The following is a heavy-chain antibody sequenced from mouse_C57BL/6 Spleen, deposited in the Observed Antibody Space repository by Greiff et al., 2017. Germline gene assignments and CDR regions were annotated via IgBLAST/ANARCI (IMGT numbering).Heavy chain of an antibody. J-gene: IGHJ2*01. CDR3: ATPTGTYDY. V-gene: IGHV1-69*01. CDR2: IDPSDSYT. D-gene: IGHD4-1*02. Sequence: QVQLKQPGAELVMPGASVKLSCKASGYTFTSYWMHWVKQRPGQGLEWIGEIDPSDSYTNYNQKFKGKSTLTVDKSSSTAYMQLSSLTSEDSAVYYCATPTGTYDYWGQGTTLTVSS. CDR1: GYTFTSYW.